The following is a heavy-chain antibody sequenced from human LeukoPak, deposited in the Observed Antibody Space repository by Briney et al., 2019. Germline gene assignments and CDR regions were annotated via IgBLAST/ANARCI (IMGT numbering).Heavy chain of an antibody. D-gene: IGHD6-13*01. J-gene: IGHJ4*02. CDR1: GGSISSHY. CDR2: IYYSGST. V-gene: IGHV4-59*11. Sequence: SETLSLTCTVSGGSISSHYWSWIRQPPGKGLEWIGYIYYSGSTNYNPSLKSRVTISVDTSKNQFSLKLSSVTAADTAVYYCARGMYSSSWFFDYWGQGTLVTVSS. CDR3: ARGMYSSSWFFDY.